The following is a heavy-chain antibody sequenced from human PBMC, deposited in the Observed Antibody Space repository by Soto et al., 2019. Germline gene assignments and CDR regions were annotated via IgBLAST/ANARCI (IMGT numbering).Heavy chain of an antibody. CDR3: ARSQFVDISTAGAGGSDS. V-gene: IGHV4-59*01. CDR2: IYYSEST. Sequence: PSETLSLTCTVSGGSISSYYWSWIRQPPGKGLEWIGYIYYSESTNYNPSLKSRVTISVDTSKNQFSLKLSSVTAADTAVYYCARSQFVDISTAGAGGSDSWGQGTLVTGS. J-gene: IGHJ4*02. CDR1: GGSISSYY. D-gene: IGHD3-9*01.